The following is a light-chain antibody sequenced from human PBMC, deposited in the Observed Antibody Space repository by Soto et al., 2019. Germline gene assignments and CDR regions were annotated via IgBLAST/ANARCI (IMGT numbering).Light chain of an antibody. CDR1: QTVRNNY. V-gene: IGKV3-20*01. J-gene: IGKJ4*01. CDR3: QQYGSSPLT. CDR2: DAS. Sequence: EIVLTQSPGTLSLSPGERATLSCRASQTVRNNYLAWYQQKPGQAPRLXIYDASGRATGIPDRFSGSGSGTDFTLTISRLEPEDFAVYYCQQYGSSPLTFGGGTKVDIK.